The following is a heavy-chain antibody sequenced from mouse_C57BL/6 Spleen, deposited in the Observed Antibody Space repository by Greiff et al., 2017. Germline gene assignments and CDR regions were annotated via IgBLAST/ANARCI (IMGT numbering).Heavy chain of an antibody. CDR3: ARDHYYGSSYGFAY. CDR1: GYSITSGYY. V-gene: IGHV3-6*01. D-gene: IGHD1-1*01. J-gene: IGHJ3*01. Sequence: ESGPGLVKPSQSLSLTCSVTGYSITSGYYWNWIRQFPGNKLEWMGYISYDGSNNYNPSLKNRISITRDTSKNQFFLKLNSVTTEDTATYYCARDHYYGSSYGFAYWGQGTLVTVSA. CDR2: ISYDGSN.